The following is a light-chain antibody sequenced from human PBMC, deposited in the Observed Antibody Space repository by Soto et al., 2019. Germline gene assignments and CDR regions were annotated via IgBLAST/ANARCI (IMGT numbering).Light chain of an antibody. CDR3: QQRYSTPIT. Sequence: DIQMTQSPSSLSASVGDRVTITCRASQSISSYLNWYQQKPGKATKLLIYAASSLQSGVPSRFSGSGSATDFTLTISSLQPEDFATYYCQQRYSTPITFGQGTRLEIK. CDR1: QSISSY. V-gene: IGKV1-39*01. J-gene: IGKJ5*01. CDR2: AAS.